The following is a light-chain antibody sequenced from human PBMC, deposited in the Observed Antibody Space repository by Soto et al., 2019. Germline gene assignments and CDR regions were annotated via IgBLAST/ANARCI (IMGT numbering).Light chain of an antibody. V-gene: IGLV2-14*01. CDR1: SSDVGAYTS. Sequence: QSALTQPASVSGSPGQSITISCSGTSSDVGAYTSVSWYQQHPGKAPKLMIYEVSNRPSGVSNRFSGSKSVNTASLTISGLQADDEAHYYCTSYTSDNRSYVFGTGTKLTVL. J-gene: IGLJ1*01. CDR2: EVS. CDR3: TSYTSDNRSYV.